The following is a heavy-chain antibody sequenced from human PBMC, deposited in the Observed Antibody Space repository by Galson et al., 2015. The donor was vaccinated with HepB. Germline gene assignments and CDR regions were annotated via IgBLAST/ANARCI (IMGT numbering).Heavy chain of an antibody. CDR1: GFTFNSYS. Sequence: SLRLSCAASGFTFNSYSMIWVRQAPGKGLEWVSYISSISDYKFYADSVKGRFTISRDNAKNSMYLQMNSLRVEDTAVYYCAREVGGDEFQLVNKYYYGMDVWGQGTTVTVSS. V-gene: IGHV3-21*06. D-gene: IGHD1/OR15-1a*01. CDR3: AREVGGDEFQLVNKYYYGMDV. J-gene: IGHJ6*02. CDR2: ISSISDYK.